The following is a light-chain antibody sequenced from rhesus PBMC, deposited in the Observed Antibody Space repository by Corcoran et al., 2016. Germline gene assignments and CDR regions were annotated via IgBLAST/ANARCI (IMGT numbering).Light chain of an antibody. CDR2: DVN. J-gene: IGLJ6*01. V-gene: IGLV2S7*01. Sequence: QSAPTQPPSVSGSPGQSVTISCAGTRSDIGRYDYVSWYQQHRGKAPKLLIYDVNKRPSGVSDRFSGAKSGSTASLTISGLQAEDGVVYDCCSYTTSSTFVFGSGTKLTVL. CDR3: CSYTTSSTFV. CDR1: RSDIGRYDY.